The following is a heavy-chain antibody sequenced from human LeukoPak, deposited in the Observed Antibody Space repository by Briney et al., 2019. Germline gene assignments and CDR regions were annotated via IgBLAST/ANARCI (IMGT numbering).Heavy chain of an antibody. CDR1: GDSVSRYY. CDR3: ARYASGPGAFDI. Sequence: SETLSLTCTVSGDSVSRYYWSWIRQPPGKGLEWIGYIYYSGSTNYNPSLKSRVTISVDTSKNQFSLKLSSVTAADTAVYYCARYASGPGAFDIWGQGTMVTVSS. D-gene: IGHD2-2*01. V-gene: IGHV4-59*02. J-gene: IGHJ3*02. CDR2: IYYSGST.